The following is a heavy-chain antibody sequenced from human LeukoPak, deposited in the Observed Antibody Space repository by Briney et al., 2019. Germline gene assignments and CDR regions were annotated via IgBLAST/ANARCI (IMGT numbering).Heavy chain of an antibody. CDR2: INPNSGGT. J-gene: IGHJ6*02. Sequence: GASVKVSCKASGYTFTGYYMHWVRQAPGQGLEWMGWINPNSGGTNYAQKFQGRVTMTRDTSISADYMELSRLRSDDTAVYYCARDGTYSSGWSYYYYYGMDVWGQGTTVTVSS. CDR1: GYTFTGYY. CDR3: ARDGTYSSGWSYYYYYGMDV. V-gene: IGHV1-2*02. D-gene: IGHD6-19*01.